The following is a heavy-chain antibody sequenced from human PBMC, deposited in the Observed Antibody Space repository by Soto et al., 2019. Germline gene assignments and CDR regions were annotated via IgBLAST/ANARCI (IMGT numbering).Heavy chain of an antibody. CDR3: ARARRPQGTTPSSSRIYGMDV. V-gene: IGHV1-2*02. J-gene: IGHJ6*02. CDR2: INPNSGGT. D-gene: IGHD6-6*01. CDR1: GYTFTGYY. Sequence: QVQLVQSGAEVKKPGASVKVSCKASGYTFTGYYMHWVRQAPGQGLEWMGWINPNSGGTNYAQKFQGRVTMTRDTSISTAYMELSRLRSDDTAVYYCARARRPQGTTPSSSRIYGMDVWGQGTTVTVSS.